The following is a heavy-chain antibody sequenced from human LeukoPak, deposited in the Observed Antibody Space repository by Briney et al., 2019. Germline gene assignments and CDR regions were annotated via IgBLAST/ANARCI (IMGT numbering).Heavy chain of an antibody. CDR1: GGSISPYY. V-gene: IGHV4-59*01. Sequence: MPSETLSLTCTVSGGSISPYYWSWIRQPPGKGLEWIGYIYYSGSTNYNPSLKSRVTISLDTSKNQFSLKLSSVTAADTAVYYCARSTWLLDKWGQGTLVTVSS. J-gene: IGHJ4*02. CDR2: IYYSGST. D-gene: IGHD3-22*01. CDR3: ARSTWLLDK.